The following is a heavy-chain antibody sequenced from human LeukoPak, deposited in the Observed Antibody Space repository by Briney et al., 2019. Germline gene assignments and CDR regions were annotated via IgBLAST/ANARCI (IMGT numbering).Heavy chain of an antibody. Sequence: PSETLSLTCTVSGGSISSYYWSWIRQPPGKGLEWIGYIYYSGGTNYNPSLKSRVTISVDTSKNQFSLKLSSVTAADTAVYYCARVYDYDSSVSDAFEIWGRGTMVTVSS. J-gene: IGHJ3*02. D-gene: IGHD3-22*01. V-gene: IGHV4-59*01. CDR3: ARVYDYDSSVSDAFEI. CDR1: GGSISSYY. CDR2: IYYSGGT.